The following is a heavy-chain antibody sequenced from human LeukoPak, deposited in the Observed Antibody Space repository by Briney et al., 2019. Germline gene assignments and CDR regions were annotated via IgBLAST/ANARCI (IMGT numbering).Heavy chain of an antibody. J-gene: IGHJ3*02. CDR3: ARDFYYYGSGKYFSVDVFDI. D-gene: IGHD3-10*01. Sequence: TGGSLRLSCAASGFTFSSYSMNWVRQAPGKGLEWVSSISSSSYIYYADSVKGRFTISRDNAKNSLHLQLNSLRAEDTAVCYCARDFYYYGSGKYFSVDVFDIWGQGTMVTVSS. CDR1: GFTFSSYS. CDR2: ISSSSYI. V-gene: IGHV3-21*01.